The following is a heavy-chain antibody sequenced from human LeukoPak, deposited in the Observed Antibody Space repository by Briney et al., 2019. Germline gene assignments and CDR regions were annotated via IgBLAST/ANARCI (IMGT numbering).Heavy chain of an antibody. J-gene: IGHJ6*03. CDR3: ASGSGSYRTPYYYMDV. V-gene: IGHV3-53*01. D-gene: IGHD3-10*01. Sequence: GGSLRLSCAASGFTVSSNYMSWVRQAPGKGLEWVSVIYSGGSTYYADSVKGRFTTSRDNSKNTLYLQMNSLRAEDTAVYYCASGSGSYRTPYYYMDVCGTGTTVTVSS. CDR2: IYSGGST. CDR1: GFTVSSNY.